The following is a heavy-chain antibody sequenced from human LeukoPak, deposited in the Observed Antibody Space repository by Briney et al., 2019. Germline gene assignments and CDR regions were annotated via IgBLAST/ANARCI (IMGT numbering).Heavy chain of an antibody. V-gene: IGHV3-23*01. J-gene: IGHJ4*02. CDR2: ISGSGGST. CDR3: ARKFYGSGNSYTTPFDY. CDR1: GFTFSSYA. D-gene: IGHD3-10*01. Sequence: PGGSLRLSCAASGFTFSSYAMSWVRQAPGKGLEWVSAISGSGGSTYYADSVKGRFTISRDNSKNTLYLQMNSLRAEDTAVYYCARKFYGSGNSYTTPFDYWGQGTLVTVSS.